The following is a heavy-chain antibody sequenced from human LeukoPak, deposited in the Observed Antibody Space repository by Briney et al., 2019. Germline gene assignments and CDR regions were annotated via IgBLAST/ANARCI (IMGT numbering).Heavy chain of an antibody. D-gene: IGHD3-10*01. CDR2: IIPIFGTA. Sequence: ASVKVSCKASGYTFSSNHIHWVRQAPGQGLEWMGGIIPIFGTANYAQKFQGRVTITADESTSTAYMELSSLRSEDTAVYYCARGLLWFGELFCYMDVWGKGTTVTISS. CDR3: ARGLLWFGELFCYMDV. J-gene: IGHJ6*03. CDR1: GYTFSSNH. V-gene: IGHV1-69*13.